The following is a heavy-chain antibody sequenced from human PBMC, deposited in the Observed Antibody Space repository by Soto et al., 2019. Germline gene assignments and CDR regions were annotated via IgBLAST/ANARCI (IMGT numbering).Heavy chain of an antibody. CDR3: ARVLGSGDY. CDR2: INPNGGST. D-gene: IGHD3-10*01. CDR1: GYTLTNFY. Sequence: ASVKVSCKASGYTLTNFYIHWVRQAPGQGLEWMGIINPNGGSTNYAHNFQGRVTITRDTSTSTVYMDLSSLRSEDTAVYYCARVLGSGDYVGRGTRVTVAS. V-gene: IGHV1-46*01. J-gene: IGHJ4*02.